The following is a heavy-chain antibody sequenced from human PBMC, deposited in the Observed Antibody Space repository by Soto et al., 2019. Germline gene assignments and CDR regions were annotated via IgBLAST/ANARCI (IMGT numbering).Heavy chain of an antibody. D-gene: IGHD6-6*01. J-gene: IGHJ3*02. CDR3: EEYTGTPRPNNGNDAFDI. V-gene: IGHV1-18*01. CDR1: GYTFTSYG. Sequence: ASVKVSCKASGYTFTSYGISWVRQAPGQGLEWMGWISAYNGNTNYAQKLQGRVTMTTDTSTSTAYMELRSLRSDDTAVYYCEEYTGTPRPNNGNDAFDIWGQGTMVTVSS. CDR2: ISAYNGNT.